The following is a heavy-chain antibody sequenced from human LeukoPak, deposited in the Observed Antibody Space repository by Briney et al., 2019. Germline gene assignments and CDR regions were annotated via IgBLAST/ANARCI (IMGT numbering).Heavy chain of an antibody. J-gene: IGHJ3*02. CDR3: ATYSTGFDI. D-gene: IGHD6-19*01. CDR2: INHRGST. Sequence: SETLSFTCAVHGGSFSDYYWTWIRQPPGKGLEWIGEINHRGSTHYNPSLKSRVTISVDTSKKQFSLKLSSVTAADTAVYYCATYSTGFDIWGQGTVVTVSS. CDR1: GGSFSDYY. V-gene: IGHV4-34*01.